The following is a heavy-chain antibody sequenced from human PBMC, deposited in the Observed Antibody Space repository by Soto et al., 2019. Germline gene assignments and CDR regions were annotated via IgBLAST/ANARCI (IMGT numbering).Heavy chain of an antibody. J-gene: IGHJ6*02. V-gene: IGHV3-30-3*01. CDR1: GFTFSPYA. D-gene: IGHD1-26*01. CDR2: LSSDGSDK. Sequence: QVQLVESGGGVVQPGRSLRLSCAASGFTFSPYAMHWVRQAPGKGLEWVALLSSDGSDKYYADSVKGRFTISRDNSKNTLYLQMNSLRAEDTAVYYCARDHKWDGMDVWGQGTTVTVSS. CDR3: ARDHKWDGMDV.